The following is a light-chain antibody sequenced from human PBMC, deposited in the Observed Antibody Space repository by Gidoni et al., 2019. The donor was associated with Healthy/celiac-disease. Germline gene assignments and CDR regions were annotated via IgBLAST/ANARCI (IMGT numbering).Light chain of an antibody. J-gene: IGLJ3*02. Sequence: QSALTQPASVSGSPGQSITISCTGTSSDVGGYNYVSWYQQHPGKAPKHMIYEVSNRPSGVSNRFSGSKSGNTASLTISGLQAEDEADYYCSSYTSSSTLMFGGGTKLTVL. CDR3: SSYTSSSTLM. CDR2: EVS. CDR1: SSDVGGYNY. V-gene: IGLV2-14*01.